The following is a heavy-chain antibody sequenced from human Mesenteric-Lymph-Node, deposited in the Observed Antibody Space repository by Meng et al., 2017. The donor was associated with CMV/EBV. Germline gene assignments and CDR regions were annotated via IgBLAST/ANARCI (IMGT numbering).Heavy chain of an antibody. CDR1: GYTFTNYY. CDR2: INPSGGST. CDR3: ARDGDFWSGYFSS. Sequence: ASVKVSCKASGYTFTNYYMHWVRQAPGQGLEWMGTINPSGGSTSYAQKFQGRVTMTRDTSTSTVHMELSSLRSEDTAVYYCARDGDFWSGYFSSWGQGTLVTVSS. D-gene: IGHD3-3*01. V-gene: IGHV1-46*01. J-gene: IGHJ5*02.